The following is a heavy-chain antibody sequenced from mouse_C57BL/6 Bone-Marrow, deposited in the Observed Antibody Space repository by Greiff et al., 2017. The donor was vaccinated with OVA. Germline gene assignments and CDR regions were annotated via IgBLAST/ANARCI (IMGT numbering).Heavy chain of an antibody. V-gene: IGHV1-81*01. Sequence: QVQLKQSGAELARPGASVKLSCKASGYTFTSYGISWVKQRTGQGLEWIGEIYPRSGNTYYNEKFKGKATLTADKSSSTAYMELRSLTSEDSAVYFCARVGYYYYVLFDYWGQGTTLTVSS. CDR2: IYPRSGNT. J-gene: IGHJ2*01. CDR1: GYTFTSYG. D-gene: IGHD2-4*01. CDR3: ARVGYYYYVLFDY.